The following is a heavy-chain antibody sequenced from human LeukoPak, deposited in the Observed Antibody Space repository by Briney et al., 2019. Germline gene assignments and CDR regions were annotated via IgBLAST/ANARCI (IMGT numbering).Heavy chain of an antibody. J-gene: IGHJ4*02. Sequence: GGSLRLSCAASGFSLSTHGVHWVRQAPGMGLEYVSAISSYGATKYYADSVKGRFTISRDNYKNMVYLQMDSLRAEDMAVYYCARSYCTGSSCYQSFGYWGPGTLVSVSS. V-gene: IGHV3-64*02. D-gene: IGHD2-8*02. CDR3: ARSYCTGSSCYQSFGY. CDR1: GFSLSTHG. CDR2: ISSYGATK.